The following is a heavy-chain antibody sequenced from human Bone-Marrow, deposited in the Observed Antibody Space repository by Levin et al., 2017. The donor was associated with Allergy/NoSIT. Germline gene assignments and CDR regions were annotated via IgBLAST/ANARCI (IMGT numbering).Heavy chain of an antibody. CDR1: GFTYNTYA. Sequence: QSGGSLRLSCAASGFTYNTYAMHWVRQAPGKGLEWVASISDDGNEKFYEDSVQGRLTISRDNSKNTLYLQMNSLQLEDTALYYCVRGDIVLVPAAGSFGSWGRGTLVTVSS. J-gene: IGHJ5*02. D-gene: IGHD2-2*01. CDR2: ISDDGNEK. CDR3: VRGDIVLVPAAGSFGS. V-gene: IGHV3-30*03.